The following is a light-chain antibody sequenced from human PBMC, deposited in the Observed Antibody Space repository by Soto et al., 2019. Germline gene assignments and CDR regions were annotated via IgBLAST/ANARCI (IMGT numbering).Light chain of an antibody. V-gene: IGLV1-40*01. CDR3: QSYDTGLRTV. Sequence: QSVLTQPPSXXGXPGXRXTIXCTGSSSNIGAGYDVHWYQQLPGTAPKLLIYGNSNRPSGVPDRFSGSKSGTSASLAITGLQAEDEADYYCQSYDTGLRTVFGGGTQLTVL. CDR2: GNS. CDR1: SSNIGAGYD. J-gene: IGLJ7*01.